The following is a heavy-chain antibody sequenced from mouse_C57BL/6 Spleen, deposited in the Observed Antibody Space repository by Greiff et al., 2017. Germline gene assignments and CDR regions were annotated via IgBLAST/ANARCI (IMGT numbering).Heavy chain of an antibody. J-gene: IGHJ2*01. CDR1: GYTFTGYW. V-gene: IGHV1-9*01. Sequence: VKLQQSGAELMKPGASVKLSCKATGYTFTGYWLEWVKQRPGHGLEWIGEILPGSGSTNYNEKFKGKATFTADTSSNTAYMQLSSLTTEDSAIYYCARWDMVTTGSRFDYWGQGTTLTVSS. D-gene: IGHD2-2*01. CDR3: ARWDMVTTGSRFDY. CDR2: ILPGSGST.